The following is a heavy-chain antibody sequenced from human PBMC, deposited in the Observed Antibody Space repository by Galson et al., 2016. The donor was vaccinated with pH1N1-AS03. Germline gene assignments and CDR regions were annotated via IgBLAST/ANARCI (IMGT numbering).Heavy chain of an antibody. D-gene: IGHD3-9*01. V-gene: IGHV3-74*03. CDR3: AKPRAADWQAFNY. J-gene: IGHJ4*02. Sequence: SLRLSCAASGFPFSTYWVHWVRQAPGKGLAWVSRISPDGTSALYADSVKGRFTIFRDNTQSTLYLQMDSLTAEDTAVYYCAKPRAADWQAFNYWGRGALVTVSS. CDR1: GFPFSTYW. CDR2: ISPDGTSA.